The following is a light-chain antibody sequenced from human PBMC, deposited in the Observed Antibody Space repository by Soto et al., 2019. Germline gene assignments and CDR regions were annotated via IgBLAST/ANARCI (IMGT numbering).Light chain of an antibody. J-gene: IGLJ3*02. CDR1: SSNIGNNA. V-gene: IGLV1-36*01. CDR3: AAWDDSLNAPV. Sequence: QSVLTQPPSVSAAPRQRVTISCSGSSSNIGNNAVNWYQQLPGKAPKLLIHYDDRVRSGGSDRFSGSKSGTSASLVISGRQSEDEAAYYCAAWDDSLNAPVFGGGTKLTVL. CDR2: YDD.